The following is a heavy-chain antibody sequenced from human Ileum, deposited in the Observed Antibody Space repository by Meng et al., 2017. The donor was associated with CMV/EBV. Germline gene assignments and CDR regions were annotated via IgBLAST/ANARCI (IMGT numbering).Heavy chain of an antibody. D-gene: IGHD3-10*01. CDR3: ARAGARGVPVDL. Sequence: HLQGPGPSLVKPSETRSLPCHFSCDSLKNYYWTWLRQPAGKGLEWLGRIHYSGGTDDNPSLKSRVTLSIDTSKNQLSLKIYSVAAADTAVYYCARAGARGVPVDLWGQGTLVTVSS. V-gene: IGHV4-4*07. CDR2: IHYSGGT. CDR1: CDSLKNYY. J-gene: IGHJ4*02.